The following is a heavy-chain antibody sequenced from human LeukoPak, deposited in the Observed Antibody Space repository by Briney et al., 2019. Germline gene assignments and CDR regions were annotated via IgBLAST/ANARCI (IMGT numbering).Heavy chain of an antibody. CDR1: GFTFDGYA. D-gene: IGHD6-19*01. Sequence: GGSLRLSCAASGFTFDGYAMHWVRQAPGKGLEWVSGISWNSGSIGYADSVKGRFTISRDNAKNSLYLQMNSLRAEDTALYYCAKDGYSSGSGWFDPWGQGTLVTVSS. CDR3: AKDGYSSGSGWFDP. J-gene: IGHJ5*02. V-gene: IGHV3-9*01. CDR2: ISWNSGSI.